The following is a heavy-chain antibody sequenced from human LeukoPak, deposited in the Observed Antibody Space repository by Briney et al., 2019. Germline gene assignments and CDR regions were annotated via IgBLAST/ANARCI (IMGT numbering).Heavy chain of an antibody. Sequence: SETLSLTCAVSGGSISSGGYSWSWIRQPPGKGLEWIGYIYHSGSTYYNPSLKSRVTISVDTSKNQFSLKLSSVTAADTAVFYCASSSSGYMGVYYFDYWGQGTLVTVSS. CDR3: ASSSSGYMGVYYFDY. CDR1: GGSISSGGYS. V-gene: IGHV4-30-2*05. J-gene: IGHJ4*02. CDR2: IYHSGST. D-gene: IGHD3-22*01.